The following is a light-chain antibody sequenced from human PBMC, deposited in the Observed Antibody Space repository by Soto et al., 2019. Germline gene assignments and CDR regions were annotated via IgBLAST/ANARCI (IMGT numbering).Light chain of an antibody. CDR3: QQRSNWPPLT. CDR1: QSVSSY. V-gene: IGKV3-11*01. CDR2: DAS. J-gene: IGKJ5*01. Sequence: EIVLTQSPATLSLSPGERATLSCRASQSVSSYLAWYQQKPGQAPRLLIYDASNRATGIPARFSGSGSGTDFTLTISSLKPEDFAVYYCQQRSNWPPLTFGQGTRLEIK.